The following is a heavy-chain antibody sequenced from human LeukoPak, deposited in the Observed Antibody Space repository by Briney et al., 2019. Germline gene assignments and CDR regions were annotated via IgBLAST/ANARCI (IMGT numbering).Heavy chain of an antibody. D-gene: IGHD3-3*01. V-gene: IGHV3-48*01. CDR2: ISSSSSTI. CDR3: ARGWRPRLSAFDV. CDR1: EFTFSAYS. Sequence: PGGSLRLSCAASEFTFSAYSMNWVRQAPGKGLEWVSYISSSSSTIHYAVSVKGRFTISRDNANNSLYLQMNSLRAEDTAVFYCARGWRPRLSAFDVWGQGAMVTVSS. J-gene: IGHJ3*01.